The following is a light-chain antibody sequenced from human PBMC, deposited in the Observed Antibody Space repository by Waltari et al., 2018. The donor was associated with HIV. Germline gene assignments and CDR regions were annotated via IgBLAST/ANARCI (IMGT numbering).Light chain of an antibody. CDR1: NSAVGNYNL. Sequence: QSALTQPASVSGSPGQSITISCTGTNSAVGNYNLVSWYRHHPDKAPKLLIFEVTRRPSGVSDRFSGSKSGNTASLTISGLQAEDEADYYCCSYAGSDTLVFGGGTKLTVL. CDR2: EVT. J-gene: IGLJ3*02. V-gene: IGLV2-23*02. CDR3: CSYAGSDTLV.